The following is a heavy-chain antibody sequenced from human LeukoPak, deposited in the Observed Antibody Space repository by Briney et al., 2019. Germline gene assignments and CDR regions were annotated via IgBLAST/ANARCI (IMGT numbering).Heavy chain of an antibody. CDR1: GSTLIDFS. CDR3: TRERTDNGCSNFDY. Sequence: ASVKVSCKVSGSTLIDFSIHWVRQAPGKGLEWMGGFDPEEGETVYPQQFQGRVIMTEDTSTDTAYMELRSLSSEDTAVYYWTRERTDNGCSNFDYWGQGTLVTVSS. CDR2: FDPEEGET. D-gene: IGHD2-8*01. J-gene: IGHJ4*02. V-gene: IGHV1-24*01.